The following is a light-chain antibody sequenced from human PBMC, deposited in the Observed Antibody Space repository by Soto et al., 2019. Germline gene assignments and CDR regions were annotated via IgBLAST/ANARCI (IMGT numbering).Light chain of an antibody. CDR3: QQYNNWPYT. Sequence: EIVLTHSPATLSVSPGERATLSCRASQSVGSNLAWYQQRPGQPPRLLIYDASTRATDIPARFSGGGSGTEFTLTSSRLQSEDFAVYYCQQYNNWPYTFGQGTKLQIK. CDR1: QSVGSN. J-gene: IGKJ2*01. V-gene: IGKV3-15*01. CDR2: DAS.